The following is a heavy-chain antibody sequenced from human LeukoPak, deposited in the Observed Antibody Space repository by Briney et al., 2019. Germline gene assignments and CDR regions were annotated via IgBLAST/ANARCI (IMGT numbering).Heavy chain of an antibody. CDR1: GYTFTGYY. Sequence: ASVKVSCKASGYTFTGYYMHWVRQAPGQGLAWMGWINPNSGGTNYAQKFQGRVTMTRDTSISTAYMELSRLRSDDTAVYYCAIVVPAATVFDYWGQGTLVTVSS. CDR3: AIVVPAATVFDY. V-gene: IGHV1-2*02. D-gene: IGHD2-2*01. J-gene: IGHJ4*02. CDR2: INPNSGGT.